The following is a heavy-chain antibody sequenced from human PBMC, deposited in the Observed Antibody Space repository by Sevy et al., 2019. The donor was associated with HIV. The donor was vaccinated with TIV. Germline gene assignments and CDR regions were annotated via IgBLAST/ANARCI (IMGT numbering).Heavy chain of an antibody. CDR2: VTSDGTT. Sequence: GGSLRLPCAASGLTLTTTGMSWVRQAPGKGLEWVAGVTSDGTTYYADSVRDRFTVSRDNSKNTLYLQPNSLRADDTAVFYCAGGDTTMITDLDYWGQGTLVTVSS. D-gene: IGHD3-16*01. CDR3: AGGDTTMITDLDY. J-gene: IGHJ4*02. V-gene: IGHV3-23*01. CDR1: GLTLTTTG.